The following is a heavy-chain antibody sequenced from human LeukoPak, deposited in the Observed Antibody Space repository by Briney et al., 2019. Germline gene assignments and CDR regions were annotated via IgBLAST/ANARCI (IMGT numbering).Heavy chain of an antibody. CDR2: IIPIFGTA. J-gene: IGHJ3*02. V-gene: IGHV1-69*13. CDR1: GGTFSSYA. D-gene: IGHD6-19*01. Sequence: SVKVSCKASGGTFSSYAISWVRQAPGQGLEWMGGIIPIFGTANYAQKFQGRVKITADESTSTAYMELSSLRSEDTAVYYCAKDHLWLVHEAFDIWGQGTMVTVSS. CDR3: AKDHLWLVHEAFDI.